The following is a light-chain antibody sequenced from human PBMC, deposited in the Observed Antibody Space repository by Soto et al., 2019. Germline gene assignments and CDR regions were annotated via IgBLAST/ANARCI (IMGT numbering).Light chain of an antibody. CDR1: QSVSRY. CDR3: HQRREWHIT. CDR2: DAS. V-gene: IGKV3-11*01. Sequence: EIVLTQSPATLSLSPWERATLSCRASQSVSRYLAWYQQKVGQAPRLLIYDASNRATGIPAGFSGSGSGTDFTLSISSLEPEDFAVYYCHQRREWHITFGQWTRLEIK. J-gene: IGKJ5*01.